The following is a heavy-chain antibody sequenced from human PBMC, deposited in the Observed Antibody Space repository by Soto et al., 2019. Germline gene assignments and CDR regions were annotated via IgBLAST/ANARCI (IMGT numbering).Heavy chain of an antibody. CDR1: GYTFTSYD. CDR3: ARGHEYGGNSDAFDF. J-gene: IGHJ3*01. D-gene: IGHD4-17*01. V-gene: IGHV1-8*01. Sequence: ASVKVSCKASGYTFTSYDINWVRQATGQGLEWMGWMNPNSGNTGYAQKFQGRVTITADKSTNTAYMELRSLLSEDMAVYYCARGHEYGGNSDAFDFWGQGTVVTVSS. CDR2: MNPNSGNT.